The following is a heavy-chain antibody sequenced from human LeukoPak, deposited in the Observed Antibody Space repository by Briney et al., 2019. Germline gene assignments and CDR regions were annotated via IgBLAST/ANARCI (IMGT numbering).Heavy chain of an antibody. Sequence: GGSLRLSCAASGFTVSSNYMSWVRQAPGKGLEWVSVIYSGGSTYYADSVKGRFTISSDNSKNTLYPQMNSLRAEDTAVYYCARAYGTPISYYYYGMDVWGQGTTVTVSS. V-gene: IGHV3-53*01. J-gene: IGHJ6*02. CDR2: IYSGGST. CDR1: GFTVSSNY. D-gene: IGHD1-14*01. CDR3: ARAYGTPISYYYYGMDV.